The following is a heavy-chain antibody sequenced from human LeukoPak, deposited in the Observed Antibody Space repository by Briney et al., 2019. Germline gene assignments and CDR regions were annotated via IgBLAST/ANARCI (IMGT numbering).Heavy chain of an antibody. CDR1: GGSISSGGYY. V-gene: IGHV4-30-2*01. J-gene: IGHJ6*03. Sequence: SETLSLTCTVSGGSISSGGYYWSWIRQPPGKGLEWIGYIYHSGSTYYNPSLKSRVTISVDTSKNQFSLKLSSVTAADTAVYYCARDWELAAAGLGTYYYMDVWGKGTTVTVSS. D-gene: IGHD6-13*01. CDR3: ARDWELAAAGLGTYYYMDV. CDR2: IYHSGST.